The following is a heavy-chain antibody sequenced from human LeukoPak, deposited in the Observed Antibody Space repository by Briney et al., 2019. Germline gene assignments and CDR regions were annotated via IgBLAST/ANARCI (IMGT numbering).Heavy chain of an antibody. V-gene: IGHV4-59*01. J-gene: IGHJ3*02. CDR3: ARDRRESSKPNDAFDI. D-gene: IGHD4-11*01. CDR1: GGFINSYY. Sequence: SETLSLTCSVSGGFINSYYWSWIRQSPGKGLEWSGYIYYTGATYYNPSLESRVTISIDTSKRQLSMELRSVTAADSAVYFCARDRRESSKPNDAFDIWGQGTMVTVSA. CDR2: IYYTGAT.